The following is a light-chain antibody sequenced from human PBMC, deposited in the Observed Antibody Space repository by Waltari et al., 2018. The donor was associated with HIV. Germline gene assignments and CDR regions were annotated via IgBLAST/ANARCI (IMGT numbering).Light chain of an antibody. CDR2: EVL. CDR1: SSDIGDYDS. Sequence: QSALTQPPSASGSPGQYVTISCTGTSSDIGDYDSLSWYQHQPGEAPKLLIYEVLNRPSGVPHRFSGSKSGNTASLTVSGLQAEDEADYYCSSYGGNSNVIFGGGTKLTVL. V-gene: IGLV2-8*01. CDR3: SSYGGNSNVI. J-gene: IGLJ2*01.